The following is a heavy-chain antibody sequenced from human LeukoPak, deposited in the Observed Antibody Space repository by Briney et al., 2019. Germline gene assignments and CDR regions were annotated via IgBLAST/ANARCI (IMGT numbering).Heavy chain of an antibody. J-gene: IGHJ6*03. CDR2: IPYDGSNK. D-gene: IGHD2-2*02. Sequence: GGSLRLSCAASGFIFSDYGMHWARQAPGKGLEWVAFIPYDGSNKYYADSVKGRFTISRDDSKNTVYLQMSSLRAEDTAVYYCAKAYCSTRCYSSNYYFMDVWGKGTTVTVSS. CDR3: AKAYCSTRCYSSNYYFMDV. CDR1: GFIFSDYG. V-gene: IGHV3-30*02.